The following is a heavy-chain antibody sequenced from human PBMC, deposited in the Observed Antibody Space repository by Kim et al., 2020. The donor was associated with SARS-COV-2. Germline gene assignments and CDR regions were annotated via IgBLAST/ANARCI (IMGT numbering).Heavy chain of an antibody. J-gene: IGHJ6*02. D-gene: IGHD6-13*01. CDR3: AGAGVAADLGGMDV. V-gene: IGHV1-46*01. Sequence: AQKLQGRVTMTRETSTSTVYMELSSLRSEDTAVYYCAGAGVAADLGGMDVWGQGTTVTVSS.